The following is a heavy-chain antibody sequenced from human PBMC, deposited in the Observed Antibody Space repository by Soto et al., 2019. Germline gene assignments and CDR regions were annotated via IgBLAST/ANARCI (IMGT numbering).Heavy chain of an antibody. CDR2: ISAYNGNT. V-gene: IGHV1-18*01. CDR1: GYTFTSYG. Sequence: ASVKVSCKASGYTFTSYGISWVRQAPGQGLEWMGWISAYNGNTNYAQKLQGRVTMTTDTSTSTAYMELRSLRSDDTAVYYCARWHYDDFWSGYDKINWFDPWGQGTLVTVSS. J-gene: IGHJ5*02. CDR3: ARWHYDDFWSGYDKINWFDP. D-gene: IGHD3-3*01.